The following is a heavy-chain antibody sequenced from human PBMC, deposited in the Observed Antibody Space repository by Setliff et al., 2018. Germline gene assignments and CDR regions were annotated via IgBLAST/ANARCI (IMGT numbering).Heavy chain of an antibody. Sequence: VKVSCKASGYTFTSYDINWVRQATGQGLEWMGWVNPNSGNTGYAQKFQGRVTMTRNTSISTAYMDLSSLRFEDTAVYYCARAQSWSGGPYYFDNWGQGTLVTVSS. J-gene: IGHJ4*02. CDR1: GYTFTSYD. V-gene: IGHV1-8*02. CDR3: ARAQSWSGGPYYFDN. D-gene: IGHD3-3*01. CDR2: VNPNSGNT.